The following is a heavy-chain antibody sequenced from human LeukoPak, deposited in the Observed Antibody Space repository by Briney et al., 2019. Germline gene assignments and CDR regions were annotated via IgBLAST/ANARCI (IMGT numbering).Heavy chain of an antibody. V-gene: IGHV4-59*01. CDR2: IYYSGST. J-gene: IGHJ2*01. CDR1: GGSISSYY. D-gene: IGHD1-26*01. Sequence: SETLSLTCTVSGGSISSYYWSWIRQPPGKGLEWIGYIYYSGSTNYNPSLKSRVTMSVDTSKNQFSLKLSSVTAADTAVYYCARLVGAYYWYFDLWGRGTLVTVSS. CDR3: ARLVGAYYWYFDL.